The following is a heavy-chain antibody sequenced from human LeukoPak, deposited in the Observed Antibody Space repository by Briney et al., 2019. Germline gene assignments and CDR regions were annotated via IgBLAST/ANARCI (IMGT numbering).Heavy chain of an antibody. V-gene: IGHV1-18*04. J-gene: IGHJ4*02. CDR3: ARVVYGGNPTNGY. Sequence: GASVKVSCKASGYTFTGYYMHWVRQAPGQGLEWMGWISAYNGNTNYAQKLQGRVTMTTDTSTSTAYMELRSLRSDDTAVYYCARVVYGGNPTNGYWGQGTLVTVSS. CDR2: ISAYNGNT. D-gene: IGHD4/OR15-4a*01. CDR1: GYTFTGYY.